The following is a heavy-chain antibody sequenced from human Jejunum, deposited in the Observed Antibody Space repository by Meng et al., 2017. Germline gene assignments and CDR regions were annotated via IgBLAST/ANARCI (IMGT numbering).Heavy chain of an antibody. CDR2: VFHSGTP. J-gene: IGHJ4*02. D-gene: IGHD2-21*01. CDR3: ASRPVGIRTYYFDC. V-gene: IGHV4-4*02. CDR1: GGSITSTEW. Sequence: QVQLQAPGPGLVKPSGTLSLTCAVSGGSITSTEWWSWVRQTPGKGLEWIGEVFHSGTPNYNPSLMSRLTMSVDKSKNQFSLNLTSVTAADTAVYYCASRPVGIRTYYFDCWGQGTLVTVSS.